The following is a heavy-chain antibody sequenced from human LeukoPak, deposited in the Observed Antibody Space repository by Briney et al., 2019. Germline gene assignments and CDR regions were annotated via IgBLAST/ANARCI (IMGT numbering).Heavy chain of an antibody. D-gene: IGHD6-13*01. CDR3: ARDNIAASGVKYFQL. Sequence: SVKVSCEASGGTLSRYGIGWVRQAPGQGLEWMGGIIPKFGSTNYAQKFQDRLTLTTDKSTSTAYMELSNLRSEDTAVYFCARDNIAASGVKYFQLWGPGTLVTISS. CDR2: IIPKFGST. V-gene: IGHV1-69*05. CDR1: GGTLSRYG. J-gene: IGHJ1*01.